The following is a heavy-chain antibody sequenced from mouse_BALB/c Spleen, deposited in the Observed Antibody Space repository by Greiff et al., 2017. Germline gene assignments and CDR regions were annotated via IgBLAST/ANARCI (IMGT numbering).Heavy chain of an antibody. J-gene: IGHJ1*01. V-gene: IGHV5-6*01. CDR1: GFTFSSYG. CDR3: ARLRDTTVDV. Sequence: EVKLMESGGDLVKPGGSLKLSCAASGFTFSSYGMSWVRQTPDKRLEWVATISSGGSYTYYPDSVKGRFTISRDNAKNTLYLQMSSLKSEDTAMYYCARLRDTTVDVWGAGTTVTVSS. D-gene: IGHD1-1*01. CDR2: ISSGGSYT.